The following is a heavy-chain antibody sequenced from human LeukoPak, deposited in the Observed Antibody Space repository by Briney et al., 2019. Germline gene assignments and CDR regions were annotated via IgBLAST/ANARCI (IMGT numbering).Heavy chain of an antibody. J-gene: IGHJ2*01. CDR1: GFTFSSYG. CDR2: IRYDGSNK. D-gene: IGHD6-6*01. CDR3: AKSEQLDPYWWYFDL. V-gene: IGHV3-30*02. Sequence: GGSLRLSCAASGFTFSSYGMHWVRQAPGKGLEWVAFIRYDGSNKYYADSVKGRFTISRDNSKNTLYLQMNSLRAEDTAVYYCAKSEQLDPYWWYFDLWGRGTLVTVSS.